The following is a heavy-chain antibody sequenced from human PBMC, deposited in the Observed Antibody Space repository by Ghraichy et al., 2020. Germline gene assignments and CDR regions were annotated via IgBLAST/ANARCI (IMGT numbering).Heavy chain of an antibody. V-gene: IGHV3-33*01. Sequence: GESLNISCAASGFTLSSCGMHWVRQAPGKGLEWVAVIWNDGNNKYYADSVKGRFTISIDNSKNTLNLQMNSLRAEDTAVYYCARDLGGSPFDYWGQGTLVTVSS. J-gene: IGHJ4*02. CDR2: IWNDGNNK. CDR1: GFTLSSCG. CDR3: ARDLGGSPFDY. D-gene: IGHD3-16*01.